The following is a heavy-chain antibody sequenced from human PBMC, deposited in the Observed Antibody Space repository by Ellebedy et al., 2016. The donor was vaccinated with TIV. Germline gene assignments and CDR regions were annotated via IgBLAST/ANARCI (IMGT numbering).Heavy chain of an antibody. CDR2: INRDGSEK. V-gene: IGHV3-7*03. Sequence: GESLKISCAASEFAFYDDWMTWVRQAPREGPEWVANINRDGSEKYYADSVRGRFTIARDNAKDTLFLEMSSLRADDTAVYYCARGGARSSWYWRLWGQGTLVTVSS. D-gene: IGHD2-8*02. J-gene: IGHJ4*02. CDR1: EFAFYDDW. CDR3: ARGGARSSWYWRL.